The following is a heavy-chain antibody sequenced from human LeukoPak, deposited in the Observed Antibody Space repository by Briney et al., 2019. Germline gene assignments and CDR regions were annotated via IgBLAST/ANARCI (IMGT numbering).Heavy chain of an antibody. Sequence: SSETLSLTCTVSGGSISSGGYYWSWIRQHPGKGLEWIGYIYYSGSTYYNPSLKSRVTISVDTSKNQFSLKLSSVTAADTAVYYCARGLPMVEDVAVFDYWGQGTLVTVSS. V-gene: IGHV4-31*03. CDR1: GGSISSGGYY. D-gene: IGHD3-10*01. CDR3: ARGLPMVEDVAVFDY. CDR2: IYYSGST. J-gene: IGHJ4*02.